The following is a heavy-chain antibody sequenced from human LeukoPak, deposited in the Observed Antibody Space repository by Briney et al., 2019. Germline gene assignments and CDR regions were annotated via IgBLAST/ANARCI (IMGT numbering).Heavy chain of an antibody. CDR3: ASGDSNQNFDY. D-gene: IGHD5-24*01. CDR1: GFTFNTCG. CDR2: ISGGGGFT. V-gene: IGHV3-23*01. J-gene: IGHJ4*02. Sequence: GGSLRLSCAASGFTFNTCGMNWVRQAPGKGLEWVSTISGGGGFTYYADSVKGRFTISRDNSENTLALQMNSLRAEDTAVYYCASGDSNQNFDYWGQGTLVTVSS.